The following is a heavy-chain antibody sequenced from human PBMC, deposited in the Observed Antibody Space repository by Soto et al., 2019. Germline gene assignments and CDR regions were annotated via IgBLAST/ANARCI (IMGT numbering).Heavy chain of an antibody. V-gene: IGHV4-31*03. CDR3: ARGAADYGDAFDI. D-gene: IGHD4-17*01. CDR2: IYWSGNT. J-gene: IGHJ3*02. Sequence: QVRLQESGPGLVKPSQTLSLTCRVSGDSTSRGGYYWSWIRQHPGKGLERIGYIYWSGNTSFNPSLKSRVSISLGTSSNQFSLNLTSVTAADTAVYYCARGAADYGDAFDIWGQGTTVTVSS. CDR1: GDSTSRGGYY.